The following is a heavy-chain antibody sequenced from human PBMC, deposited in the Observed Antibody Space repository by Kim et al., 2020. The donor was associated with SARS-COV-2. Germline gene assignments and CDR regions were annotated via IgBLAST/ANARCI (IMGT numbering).Heavy chain of an antibody. J-gene: IGHJ2*01. CDR2: INHSGST. D-gene: IGHD1-7*01. CDR1: GGSFSGYY. CDR3: ARGGLELSTPPDGGGYWYFDL. Sequence: SETLSLTCAVYGGSFSGYYWSWIRQPPGKGLEWIGEINHSGSTNYNPSLKSRVTISVDTSKNQFSLKLSSVTAADTAVYYCARGGLELSTPPDGGGYWYFDLWGRGTLVTVSS. V-gene: IGHV4-34*01.